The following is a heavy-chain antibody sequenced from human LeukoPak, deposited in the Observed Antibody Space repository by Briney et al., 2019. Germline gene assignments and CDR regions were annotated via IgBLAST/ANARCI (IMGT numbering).Heavy chain of an antibody. D-gene: IGHD3-22*01. V-gene: IGHV4-39*07. CDR1: GGSIRSSSYY. CDR3: ARVDSGGYHSDY. Sequence: SETLSLTCTVSGGSIRSSSYYWGWIRQPPGKGLEWIGSIYYSGSTYYNPSLKSRVTISVDTSKNQFSLKLSSVTAADTAVYYCARVDSGGYHSDYRGQGTLVTVSS. J-gene: IGHJ4*02. CDR2: IYYSGST.